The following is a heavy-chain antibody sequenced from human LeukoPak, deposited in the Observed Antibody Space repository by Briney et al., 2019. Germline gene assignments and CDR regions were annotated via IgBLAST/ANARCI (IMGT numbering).Heavy chain of an antibody. CDR2: ISYDVGKK. V-gene: IGHV3-30*03. J-gene: IGHJ4*02. Sequence: PGGSLRLSCAASGFTFSSYGMHWVRQAPGKGLEWVAVISYDVGKKYYADSVKGRFTISRDNSKNTLYLQMNSLRAEDTAVYYCARELNGITMIVVVTPPDYWGQGTLVTVSS. D-gene: IGHD3-22*01. CDR3: ARELNGITMIVVVTPPDY. CDR1: GFTFSSYG.